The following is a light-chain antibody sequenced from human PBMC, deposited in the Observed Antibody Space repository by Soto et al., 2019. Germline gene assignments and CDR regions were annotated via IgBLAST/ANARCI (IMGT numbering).Light chain of an antibody. Sequence: QSVLTPPRSVSGSPGQSFTISCTVTRSDVGAYNYVSWYRQHPAKAPKLIIYDVTKRPSGVPARFSVSKSGNTASLTISGLQADEEADYFCSSYAGSSTSFGFGGGTKDTVL. CDR1: RSDVGAYNY. V-gene: IGLV2-11*01. J-gene: IGLJ1*01. CDR3: SSYAGSSTSFG. CDR2: DVT.